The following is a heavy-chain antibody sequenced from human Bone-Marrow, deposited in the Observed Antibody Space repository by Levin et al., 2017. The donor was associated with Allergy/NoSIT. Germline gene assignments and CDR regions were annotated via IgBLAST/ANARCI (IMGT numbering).Heavy chain of an antibody. Sequence: GESLKISCAASGFTFSSYGMHWVRQAPGKGLEWVAVISYDGSNKYYGDSVEGRFTISRDNSKNTLYLQMNGLRAEDTAVYYCAKDRQGSRWYGTMVRGDYFFDYWGPGTLVTVSS. CDR2: ISYDGSNK. D-gene: IGHD6-13*01. CDR1: GFTFSSYG. V-gene: IGHV3-30*18. CDR3: AKDRQGSRWYGTMVRGDYFFDY. J-gene: IGHJ4*02.